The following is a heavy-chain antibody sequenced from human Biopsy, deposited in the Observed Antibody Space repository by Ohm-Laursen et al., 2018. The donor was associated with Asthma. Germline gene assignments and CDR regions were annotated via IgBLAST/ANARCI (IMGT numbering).Heavy chain of an antibody. Sequence: SVKVSCKSLGGTFNAYVIGWVRQAPGQGLEWMGGINSVFGTTTYPQKFQDRVTITADDSTSTVYMELSSLRSEGTAVYYCARKAGSCISRTCYSLDFWGQGTLVTASS. J-gene: IGHJ4*02. V-gene: IGHV1-69*13. CDR2: INSVFGTT. CDR1: GGTFNAYV. D-gene: IGHD2-2*01. CDR3: ARKAGSCISRTCYSLDF.